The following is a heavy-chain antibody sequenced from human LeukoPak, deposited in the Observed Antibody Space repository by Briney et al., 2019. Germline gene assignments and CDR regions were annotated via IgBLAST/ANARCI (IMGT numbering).Heavy chain of an antibody. D-gene: IGHD6-25*01. Sequence: SETLSLTCTVSGGSISSYYWSWIRQPPGKGLEWIGYIYYSGSTNYNPSLKSRVPISVDTSKNQFSLKLSSVTAADTAVYYCARGAAPYYFDYWGQGTLVTVSS. CDR1: GGSISSYY. CDR2: IYYSGST. CDR3: ARGAAPYYFDY. J-gene: IGHJ4*02. V-gene: IGHV4-59*01.